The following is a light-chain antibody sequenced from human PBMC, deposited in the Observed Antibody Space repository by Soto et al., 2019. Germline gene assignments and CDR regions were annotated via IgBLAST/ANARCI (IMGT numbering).Light chain of an antibody. CDR2: EGS. V-gene: IGLV2-23*01. CDR3: SSYSSSGTLV. CDR1: SSDVGSYNL. J-gene: IGLJ2*01. Sequence: QSALTQPASVSGSPGQSITISCAGTSSDVGSYNLVSWYQQYPGKAPKVMIYEGSKRPSGLSNRFSASKSGNTASLTISGLQAEDEADYLCSSYSSSGTLVFGGGTKLTVL.